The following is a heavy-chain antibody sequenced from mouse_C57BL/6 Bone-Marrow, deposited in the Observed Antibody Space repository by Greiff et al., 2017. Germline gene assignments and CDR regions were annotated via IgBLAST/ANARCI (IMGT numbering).Heavy chain of an antibody. CDR2: LYPGSGST. J-gene: IGHJ4*01. D-gene: IGHD1-1*02. Sequence: QVQLKESGAELVKPGASVKMSCKASGYTFTSYWITWVKQRPGQGLEWIGDLYPGSGSTNYNAKFKSKATLTVDTSSSTAYMQLSSLTSEASAFYDSARGDYDCYAMDYWGQGTSVTVSS. V-gene: IGHV1-55*01. CDR3: ARGDYDCYAMDY. CDR1: GYTFTSYW.